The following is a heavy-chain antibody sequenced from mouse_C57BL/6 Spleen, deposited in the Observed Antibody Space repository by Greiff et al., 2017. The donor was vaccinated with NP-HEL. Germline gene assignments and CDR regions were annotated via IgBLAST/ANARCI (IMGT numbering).Heavy chain of an antibody. D-gene: IGHD1-1*02. CDR2: IDPSDSYT. CDR3: AIGGPWFAY. Sequence: QVQLKQPGAELVRPGTSVKLSCKASGYTFTSYWMHWVKQRPGQGLEWIGVIDPSDSYTNYNQKFKGKATLTVDTSSSTAYMQLSSLTSEDSAVYYCAIGGPWFAYWGQGTLVTVSA. V-gene: IGHV1-59*01. J-gene: IGHJ3*01. CDR1: GYTFTSYW.